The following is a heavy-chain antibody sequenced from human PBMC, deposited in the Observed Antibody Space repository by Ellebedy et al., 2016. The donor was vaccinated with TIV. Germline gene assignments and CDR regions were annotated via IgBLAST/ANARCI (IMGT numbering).Heavy chain of an antibody. CDR1: GFTFSSYG. CDR3: ARELKHYCSGGGCYYFDY. J-gene: IGHJ4*02. D-gene: IGHD2-15*01. Sequence: GESLKISCAASGFTFSSYGMHWVRQVPGKGLAWVAVKWYDGNNDYYADSVKGRFTISRDTSKNTLYLQMNSLRAEDTAVYYCARELKHYCSGGGCYYFDYWGQGTLVTVSS. CDR2: KWYDGNND. V-gene: IGHV3-33*01.